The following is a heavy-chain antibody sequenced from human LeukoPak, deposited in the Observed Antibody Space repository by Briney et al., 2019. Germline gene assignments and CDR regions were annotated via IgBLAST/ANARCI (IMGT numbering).Heavy chain of an antibody. CDR1: GYTFTGYY. V-gene: IGHV1-2*02. J-gene: IGHJ4*02. D-gene: IGHD3-10*01. CDR3: ARDIGSGSYY. CDR2: INPNSGDT. Sequence: ASVKVSCKASGYTFTGYYIHWVRQAPGQGLEWMGWINPNSGDTNYAQKFQGRVTMTRVTSINTAYMELSRLRSDDTAVYYCARDIGSGSYYWGQGTLVTVSS.